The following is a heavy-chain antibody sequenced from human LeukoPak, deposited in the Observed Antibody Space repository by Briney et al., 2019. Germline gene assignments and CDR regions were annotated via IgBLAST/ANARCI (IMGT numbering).Heavy chain of an antibody. Sequence: HPGGSLRLSCAASGFTLSSYAMSWVRPAPGKGLGWVSAISGSGGSTYYADSVKGRFTISRDNSKNTLYLQMNSLRAEDTAVYYCAKRIGYCSGGSCAYYYYYYMDVWGKGTTVTVSS. CDR3: AKRIGYCSGGSCAYYYYYYMDV. D-gene: IGHD2-15*01. V-gene: IGHV3-23*01. J-gene: IGHJ6*03. CDR2: ISGSGGST. CDR1: GFTLSSYA.